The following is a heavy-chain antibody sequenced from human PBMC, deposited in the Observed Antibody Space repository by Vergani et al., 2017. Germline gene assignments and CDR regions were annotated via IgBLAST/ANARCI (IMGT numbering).Heavy chain of an antibody. D-gene: IGHD5-12*01. J-gene: IGHJ6*02. CDR3: AKGVAPGYYYGMDV. CDR1: GFTFDDYA. V-gene: IGHV3-9*01. Sequence: EVQLVESGGGLVQPGGSLRLSCAASGFTFDDYAMHWVRQAPGKGLEWVSGISWNSGSIGHADSVKGRVTISRDNAKNSLYLQMNSLRAEATALYYGAKGVAPGYYYGMDVWGQGTTVTVSS. CDR2: ISWNSGSI.